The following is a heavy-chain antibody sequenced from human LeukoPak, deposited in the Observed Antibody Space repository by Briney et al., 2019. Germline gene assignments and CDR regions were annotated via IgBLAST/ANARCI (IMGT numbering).Heavy chain of an antibody. Sequence: TSETLSLTCAAYGGSFSGYYWSWIRQPPGKGLEWIGEINHSGSTNYNPSLKSRVTISVDTSKNQFSLKLSSVTAADTAVYYCARGRGRLVSWLQLGYYFDYWGQGTLVTVSS. D-gene: IGHD5-24*01. CDR1: GGSFSGYY. CDR2: INHSGST. J-gene: IGHJ4*02. V-gene: IGHV4-34*01. CDR3: ARGRGRLVSWLQLGYYFDY.